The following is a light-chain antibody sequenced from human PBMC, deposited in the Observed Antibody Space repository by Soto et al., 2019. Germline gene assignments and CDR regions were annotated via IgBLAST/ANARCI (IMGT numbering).Light chain of an antibody. Sequence: VLRQSPGTLSLSPGERATLSCRASQSVGSNYLAWYQQKPGQAPRLLIYGASSRATGIPDRFSGSGSGTDFTLTISRLEPEDFAVYYCQQYGTSALITFGQGTRLEIK. V-gene: IGKV3-20*01. CDR2: GAS. J-gene: IGKJ5*01. CDR3: QQYGTSALIT. CDR1: QSVGSNY.